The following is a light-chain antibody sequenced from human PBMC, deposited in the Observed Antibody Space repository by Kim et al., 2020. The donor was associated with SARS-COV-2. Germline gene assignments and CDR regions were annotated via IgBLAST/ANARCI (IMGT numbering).Light chain of an antibody. J-gene: IGKJ2*01. CDR3: QHCYTTPYA. CDR2: AAS. Sequence: SASVGDRVIITGRASQNIGTYLNWYQHSPGKAPKLLVYAASSVSSGVPSRFSGSGFGTDFTLTISNLQPEDFATYYCQHCYTTPYAFGQGTKLEI. CDR1: QNIGTY. V-gene: IGKV1-39*01.